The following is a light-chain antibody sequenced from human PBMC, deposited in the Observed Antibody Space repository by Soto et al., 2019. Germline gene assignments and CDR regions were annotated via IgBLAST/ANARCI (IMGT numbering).Light chain of an antibody. CDR2: LAS. J-gene: IGKJ5*01. CDR3: LQAAQSPLT. Sequence: DIVLTQSPLSLPVTPGEPASISCRSSQSLLQSNGNNHVDWYLQRPGQSPQLLLYLASSRASGVPDRFSGSGSGTEFSLEISRVEAEYVGVYYCLQAAQSPLTFGQGTRLEIK. CDR1: QSLLQSNGNNH. V-gene: IGKV2-28*01.